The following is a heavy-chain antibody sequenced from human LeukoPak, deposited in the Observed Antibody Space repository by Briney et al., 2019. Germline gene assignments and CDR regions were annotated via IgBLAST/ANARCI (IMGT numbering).Heavy chain of an antibody. CDR1: GYSFASYW. J-gene: IGHJ2*01. CDR2: IYPGDSNT. Sequence: GESLKISCKGSGYSFASYWIGWVRQRPGKGLEWMGIIYPGDSNTRYSPSFQGQVTISADKSISTAYLHWSSLEASDTAMYYCARQEGRLYYFDVWGRGTLVTVSS. V-gene: IGHV5-51*01. CDR3: ARQEGRLYYFDV.